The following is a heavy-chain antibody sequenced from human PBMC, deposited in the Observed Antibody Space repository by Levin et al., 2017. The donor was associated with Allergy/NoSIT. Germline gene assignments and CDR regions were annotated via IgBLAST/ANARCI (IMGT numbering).Heavy chain of an antibody. V-gene: IGHV3-30-3*01. J-gene: IGHJ6*03. CDR1: GFTFSSYA. CDR3: ARGQDYYMDV. Sequence: SCAASGFTFSSYAMHWVRQAPGKGLEWVAVISYDGSNKYYADSVKGRFTISRDNSKNTLYLQMNSLRAEDTAVYYCARGQDYYMDVWGKGTTVTVSS. CDR2: ISYDGSNK.